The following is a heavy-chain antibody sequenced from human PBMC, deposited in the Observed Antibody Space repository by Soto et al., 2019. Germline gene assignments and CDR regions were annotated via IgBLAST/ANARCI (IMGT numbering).Heavy chain of an antibody. CDR2: IYTSGST. CDR3: ARDETVLGFDY. J-gene: IGHJ4*02. V-gene: IGHV4-4*07. CDR1: GGSITNYY. Sequence: PSETLSLTCTVSGGSITNYYWAWIRQPAGKGLEWIGRIYTSGSTNYNPSLKSRVTMSVDPSKNQFSLKLSSVTAADTAVYYCARDETVLGFDYWGQGTLVTVS. D-gene: IGHD2-15*01.